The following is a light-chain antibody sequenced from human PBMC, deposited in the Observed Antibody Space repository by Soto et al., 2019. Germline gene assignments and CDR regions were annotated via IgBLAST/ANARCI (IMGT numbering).Light chain of an antibody. Sequence: SQSPAARSAYPGGAAALSCRARQGIGDTLAWYQHKPGPTPRLLIYDTTTRATGVPTRFSGSRSRAESTLTSSSLQSEDFAVYYCQPYNNWPLTFGRGTKVDIK. CDR3: QPYNNWPLT. J-gene: IGKJ4*01. CDR2: DTT. CDR1: QGIGDT. V-gene: IGKV3-15*01.